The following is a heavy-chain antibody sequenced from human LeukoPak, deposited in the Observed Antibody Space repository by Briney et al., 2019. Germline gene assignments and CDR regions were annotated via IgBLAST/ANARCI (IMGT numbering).Heavy chain of an antibody. CDR1: GFTFSGYT. V-gene: IGHV3-23*01. CDR3: ANWGGTY. Sequence: GGSLRLSCAASGFTFSGYTMSWVRLAPGKGLEWVSTISDTSGSTHYADSVKGRFTISGDNSKNTLYLQMHSLRAEDSAVYYCANWGGTYWGQGTLVTVSS. CDR2: ISDTSGST. J-gene: IGHJ4*02. D-gene: IGHD7-27*01.